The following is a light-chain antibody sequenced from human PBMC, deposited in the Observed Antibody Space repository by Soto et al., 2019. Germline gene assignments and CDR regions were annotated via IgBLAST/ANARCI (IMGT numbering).Light chain of an antibody. CDR1: SSDVGGYNY. CDR2: EVD. CDR3: TSYTSSSTLV. V-gene: IGLV2-14*01. J-gene: IGLJ1*01. Sequence: QSALTQPASVSVSPGQSITISCTGTSSDVGGYNYVSWYQQHPGKAPKLMIYEVDNRPSGVSNRFSGSKSGNTASLTISGLQAEDEADYYCTSYTSSSTLVFGTGTKVTVL.